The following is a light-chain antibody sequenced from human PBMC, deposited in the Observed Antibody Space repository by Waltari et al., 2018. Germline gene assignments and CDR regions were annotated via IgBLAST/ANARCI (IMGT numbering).Light chain of an antibody. CDR2: NAS. V-gene: IGKV1-5*03. CDR1: QSISSW. J-gene: IGKJ1*01. Sequence: DIQMTQSPSTLSASVGERVTITCRASQSISSWLAWYQQKPGKAPRLLVYNASSLESGIPSRFSGSGSGTEFTLTISSLQPDDFATYYCQQNDSYSRTFGQGTKVEI. CDR3: QQNDSYSRT.